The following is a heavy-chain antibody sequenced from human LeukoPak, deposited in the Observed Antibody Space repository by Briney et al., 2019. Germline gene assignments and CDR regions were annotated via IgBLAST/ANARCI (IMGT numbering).Heavy chain of an antibody. V-gene: IGHV4-39*07. CDR1: GGSISSSRYY. D-gene: IGHD5-24*01. CDR2: ILYSGST. Sequence: PSETLSLTCTVSGGSISSSRYYWGWIRQPPGRGLEWIGNILYSGSTYYNPSLKSRVTISVDTSKNQFSLRLSSVTAADTAAYFCARERVGYLRDGVFDYWGQGALVTVSS. CDR3: ARERVGYLRDGVFDY. J-gene: IGHJ4*02.